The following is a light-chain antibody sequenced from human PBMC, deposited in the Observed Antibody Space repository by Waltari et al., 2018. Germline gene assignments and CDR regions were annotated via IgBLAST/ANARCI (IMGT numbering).Light chain of an antibody. Sequence: DIQLTQSPSSLSASVGDRVTITCRASQSVTSYLNWYQQKPGKAPKLLIHTASTLQSGVPSRFSGSGSGTAVTLTISSLQPEDFATYYCQQSYSVPRTFGPGTKVGVK. J-gene: IGKJ3*01. V-gene: IGKV1-39*01. CDR1: QSVTSY. CDR2: TAS. CDR3: QQSYSVPRT.